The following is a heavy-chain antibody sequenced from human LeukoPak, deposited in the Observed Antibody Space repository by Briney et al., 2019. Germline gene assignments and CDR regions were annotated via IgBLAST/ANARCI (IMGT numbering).Heavy chain of an antibody. V-gene: IGHV3-30-3*01. CDR1: GFTFSSYA. CDR2: ISYDGSNK. J-gene: IGHJ4*02. Sequence: SGGSLRLSCAASGFTFSSYAMHWVRQAPGKGLEWVAVISYDGSNKYYADSVKGRFTISRDNSKNTLHLQMNSPRAEDTAVYYCARDALSQNDYGDYWGQGTLVTVSS. CDR3: ARDALSQNDYGDY.